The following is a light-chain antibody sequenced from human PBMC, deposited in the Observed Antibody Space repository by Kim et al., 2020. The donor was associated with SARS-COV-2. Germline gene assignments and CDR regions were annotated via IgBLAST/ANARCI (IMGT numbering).Light chain of an antibody. J-gene: IGKJ1*01. CDR3: QQYGSSPTWT. V-gene: IGKV3-20*01. CDR1: QFVSSRY. Sequence: EIVLTQSPGTLSLSPGERATLSCRASQFVSSRYLAWYQQKPGQAPRLLIYGGSSSATGIPDRFSGSGSGTDFTLIISRLAPEDLAVYFCQQYGSSPTWTFGHGTKVAIK. CDR2: GGS.